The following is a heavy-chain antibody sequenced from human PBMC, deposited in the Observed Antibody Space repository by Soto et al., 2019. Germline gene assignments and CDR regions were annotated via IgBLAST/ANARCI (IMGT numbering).Heavy chain of an antibody. CDR1: GGSIIIGDYY. J-gene: IGHJ4*02. CDR2: ISYSGST. CDR3: ATMGTPATGLYFFDY. V-gene: IGHV4-30-4*01. Sequence: TLSLTCTVSGGSIIIGDYYWSWIRQPPGKGLEWIGFISYSGSTYYSTSLKSRVTISVDTSKSQFSLNLSFVTAADTAVYYCATMGTPATGLYFFDYWGQGSLVTVSS. D-gene: IGHD2-15*01.